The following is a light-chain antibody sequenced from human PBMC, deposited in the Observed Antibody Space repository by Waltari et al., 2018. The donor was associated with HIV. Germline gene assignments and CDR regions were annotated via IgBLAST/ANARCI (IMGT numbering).Light chain of an antibody. J-gene: IGLJ2*01. CDR3: SSYTSSSTRVV. CDR2: EGD. V-gene: IGLV2-14*02. Sequence: QSALTQPASVSGSPGQSITISCTGTRSDVGSYNFVSWYQQHPGNAPKLIIYEGDKRPSGVSYRFSGAKSGSTASLTISGLQAEDEADYYCSSYTSSSTRVVFGGGTKLTVL. CDR1: RSDVGSYNF.